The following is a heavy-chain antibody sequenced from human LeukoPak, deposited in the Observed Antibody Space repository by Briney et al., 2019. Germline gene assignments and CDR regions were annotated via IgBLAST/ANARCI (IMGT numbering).Heavy chain of an antibody. CDR2: IIPIFGTA. D-gene: IGHD6-19*01. J-gene: IGHJ6*03. V-gene: IGHV1-69*13. CDR1: GGTFSSYV. Sequence: EASVKVSCKASGGTFSSYVMNWVRQAPGQGLEWMGGIIPIFGTANYAQKFQGRVTITADESTSTAYMELSSLRSEDTAVYYCARDLRYSSGWSASGMDVWGKGTTVTISS. CDR3: ARDLRYSSGWSASGMDV.